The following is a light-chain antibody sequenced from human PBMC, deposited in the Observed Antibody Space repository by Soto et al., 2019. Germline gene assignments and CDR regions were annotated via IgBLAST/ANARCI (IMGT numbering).Light chain of an antibody. CDR1: QDISNY. Sequence: AIRMTQSPSSLSASTGDIVTITCRASQDISNYLVWYQQKQGKAPKVLIHAASTLQGGVSSRFSGSGSGTDFTLTINSLQSEDFATYYCQHYYTYPWTFGQETKVE. CDR3: QHYYTYPWT. J-gene: IGKJ1*01. CDR2: AAS. V-gene: IGKV1-8*01.